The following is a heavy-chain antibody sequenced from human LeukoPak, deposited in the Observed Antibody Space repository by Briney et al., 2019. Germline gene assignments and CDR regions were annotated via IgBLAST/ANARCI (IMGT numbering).Heavy chain of an antibody. CDR2: ISASGRTV. Sequence: GGSLRLSCAASGFTFSSYEMNWVRQAPGKGLEWVSYISASGRTVYYADSVKGRFTISRDNAKNSLYLHMNSLRADDTAVYYCARDTLGEGEDANYAVYYFDYWGQGTVVTVSS. V-gene: IGHV3-48*03. CDR3: ARDTLGEGEDANYAVYYFDY. CDR1: GFTFSSYE. D-gene: IGHD4/OR15-4a*01. J-gene: IGHJ4*02.